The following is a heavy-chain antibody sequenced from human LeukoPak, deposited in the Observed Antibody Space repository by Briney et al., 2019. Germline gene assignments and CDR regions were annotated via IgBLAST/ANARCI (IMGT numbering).Heavy chain of an antibody. CDR1: GGSISSSSYY. D-gene: IGHD2-2*01. CDR2: IYYSGRT. Sequence: SETLSLTCSVSGGSISSSSYYWGWIHQPPGKGLEWIGSIYYSGRTYYNPSLKSRVTISVDTSKNQFSLDLTSVTATDTAVYYCARLVGSCSTTSCSFDYWGQGTLVTVSS. V-gene: IGHV4-39*01. CDR3: ARLVGSCSTTSCSFDY. J-gene: IGHJ4*02.